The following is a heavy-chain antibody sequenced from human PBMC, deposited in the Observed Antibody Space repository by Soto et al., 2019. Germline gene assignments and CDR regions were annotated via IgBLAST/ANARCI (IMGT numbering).Heavy chain of an antibody. CDR2: IHYSGTT. V-gene: IGHV4-59*01. J-gene: IGHJ4*02. CDR1: GGSMRNYF. CDR3: AAGEASSRNLAPYYLDF. D-gene: IGHD6-13*01. Sequence: SETLSLTCTVSGGSMRNYFWTWIRQPPGKGLEWIGYIHYSGTTSFFPSYNPSLRSRVTISEDTSKNQFSLKLFSVTTADTAVYFCAAGEASSRNLAPYYLDFWGQGTLVTVSS.